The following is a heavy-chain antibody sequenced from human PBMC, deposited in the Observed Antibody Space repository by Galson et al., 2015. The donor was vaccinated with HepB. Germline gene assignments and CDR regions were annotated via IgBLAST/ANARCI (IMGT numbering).Heavy chain of an antibody. CDR3: ATDLGLLWFGRPHSYLVPPGMDV. D-gene: IGHD3-10*01. J-gene: IGHJ6*02. CDR1: GYTLTELS. Sequence: SVKVSCKVSGYTLTELSMHWVRQAPGKGLEWMGGFDPEDGETIYAQKFQGRVTMTEDTSTDTAYMELSSLRSEDTAVYYCATDLGLLWFGRPHSYLVPPGMDVWGQGTTVTVSS. CDR2: FDPEDGET. V-gene: IGHV1-24*01.